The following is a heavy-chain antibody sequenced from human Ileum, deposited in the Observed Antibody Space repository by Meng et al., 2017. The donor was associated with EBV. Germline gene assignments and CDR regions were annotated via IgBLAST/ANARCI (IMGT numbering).Heavy chain of an antibody. CDR1: GFSLSTNGVA. CDR2: IYYDDYQ. CDR3: AHKPSGEDFFDY. Sequence: DGSCPPLCKPTQAPTLPCRFSGFSLSTNGVALGWIRQPPGKALEWLALIYYDDYQRYIPSLKTRLTITRVTSKSQVVLAMTNMDPVDTATYYCAHKPSGEDFFDYWGQGTLVTVSS. D-gene: IGHD3-16*01. J-gene: IGHJ4*02. V-gene: IGHV2-5*02.